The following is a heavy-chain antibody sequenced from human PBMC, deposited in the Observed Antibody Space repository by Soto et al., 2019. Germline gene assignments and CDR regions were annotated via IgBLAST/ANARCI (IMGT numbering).Heavy chain of an antibody. V-gene: IGHV3-33*01. CDR3: ARDRGYSYGYVDWSDP. J-gene: IGHJ5*02. D-gene: IGHD5-18*01. CDR2: IWYDGSNQ. CDR1: GFTFGSFA. Sequence: PGASLRLSCAASGFTFGSFAIHRPRQASGRGLASLAVIWYDGSNQHYADSVKGRVTISRDNSKNTLHLQMNSLRAEDTAVYYCARDRGYSYGYVDWSDPWGQGTLVTVAS.